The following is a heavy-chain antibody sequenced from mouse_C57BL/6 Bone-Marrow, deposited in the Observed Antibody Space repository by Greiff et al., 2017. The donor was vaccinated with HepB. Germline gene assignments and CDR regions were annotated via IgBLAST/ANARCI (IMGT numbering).Heavy chain of an antibody. CDR1: GYTFTSYW. CDR3: ARASYLCFDY. D-gene: IGHD6-1*01. CDR2: IHPNSGST. Sequence: QVQLQQSGAELVKPGASVKLSCKASGYTFTSYWMHWVKQRPGQGLEWIGMIHPNSGSTNYNEKFKSKATLTVDKSSSTAYMQLSSLTSEDSAVYYCARASYLCFDYWGQGTTLTVSS. V-gene: IGHV1-64*01. J-gene: IGHJ2*01.